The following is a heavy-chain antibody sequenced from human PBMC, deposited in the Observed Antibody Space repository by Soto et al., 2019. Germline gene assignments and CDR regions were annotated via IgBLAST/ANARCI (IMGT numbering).Heavy chain of an antibody. Sequence: DVQLVESGGGLVQPGRSLRLSCAASGFTFDDYAMHWVRQAPGKGLEWVSGIRWNSGSIGYADSVKGRFTISRDNAKNSLYLQMNSLRAEDTALYYCAKDYCSGGSCYSQFDYWGQGTLVTVSS. V-gene: IGHV3-9*01. D-gene: IGHD2-15*01. CDR2: IRWNSGSI. CDR3: AKDYCSGGSCYSQFDY. CDR1: GFTFDDYA. J-gene: IGHJ4*02.